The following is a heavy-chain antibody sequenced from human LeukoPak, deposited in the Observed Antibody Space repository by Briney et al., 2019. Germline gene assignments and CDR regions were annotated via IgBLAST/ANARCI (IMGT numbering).Heavy chain of an antibody. CDR2: MNPNSGNT. J-gene: IGHJ5*02. V-gene: IGHV1-8*03. CDR1: GYTFTSYD. Sequence: ASVKVSCKASGYTFTSYDINWVRQATGQGLEWMGWMNPNSGNTGCAQKFQGRVTITRNTSISTAYMELSSLRSEDTAVYYCARGRYCSGGSCYWRGSWFDPWGQGTLVTVSS. D-gene: IGHD2-15*01. CDR3: ARGRYCSGGSCYWRGSWFDP.